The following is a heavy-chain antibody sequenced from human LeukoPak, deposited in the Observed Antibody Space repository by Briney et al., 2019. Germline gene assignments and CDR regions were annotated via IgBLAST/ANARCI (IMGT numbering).Heavy chain of an antibody. Sequence: GGSLRLSCAASGFTFSSYGMHWVRQAPGKGLEWVAVIWYDGSNKYYADSVKGRFTISRDNSKNTLYLQMNSLRDEDTAVYYCARGYGAFDIWGQGTMVTVSS. D-gene: IGHD3-16*01. V-gene: IGHV3-33*01. J-gene: IGHJ3*02. CDR3: ARGYGAFDI. CDR1: GFTFSSYG. CDR2: IWYDGSNK.